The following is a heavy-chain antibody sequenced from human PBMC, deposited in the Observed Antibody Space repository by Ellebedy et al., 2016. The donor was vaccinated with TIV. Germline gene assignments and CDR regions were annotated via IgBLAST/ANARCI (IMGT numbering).Heavy chain of an antibody. Sequence: GESLKISCAASGFTVSSNYMSWVRQAPGKGLEWVSVIYSGGSTYYADSVKGRFTISRDNAKNSLYLQMNSLRDEDTAVYYCARDLGSIAYDAFDIWGQGTMVTVSS. CDR1: GFTVSSNY. J-gene: IGHJ3*02. V-gene: IGHV3-53*01. CDR2: IYSGGST. D-gene: IGHD6-6*01. CDR3: ARDLGSIAYDAFDI.